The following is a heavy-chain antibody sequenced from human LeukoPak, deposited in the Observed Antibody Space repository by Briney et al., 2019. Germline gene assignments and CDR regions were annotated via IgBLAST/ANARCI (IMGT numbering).Heavy chain of an antibody. CDR1: GFTFSSYG. Sequence: PGGSLRLSCAASGFTFSSYGMHWVGQAPGKGLEWVAFIRNDGSNKYYADSVKGRFTISRDNSKNTLYLQMNSLRAEDTAVYYCAKDKDGDYAFGGFFDYWGQGTLVTVSS. V-gene: IGHV3-30*02. D-gene: IGHD4-17*01. J-gene: IGHJ4*02. CDR2: IRNDGSNK. CDR3: AKDKDGDYAFGGFFDY.